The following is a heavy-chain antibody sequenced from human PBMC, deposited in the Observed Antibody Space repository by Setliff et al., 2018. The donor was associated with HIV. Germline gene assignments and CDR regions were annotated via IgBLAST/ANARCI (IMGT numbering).Heavy chain of an antibody. V-gene: IGHV4-4*07. CDR3: ARVFPPIRGAPFGTPPGAFDI. Sequence: SETLSLTCTVSGGSISSYYWSWIRQPAGKRLEWIGRVCTSGSTIYNPSLRSRVTMSVDTSKSQFSLKLNSVAAADTAVYYCARVFPPIRGAPFGTPPGAFDIWGQGTMVTVSS. J-gene: IGHJ3*02. D-gene: IGHD2-15*01. CDR1: GGSISSYY. CDR2: VCTSGST.